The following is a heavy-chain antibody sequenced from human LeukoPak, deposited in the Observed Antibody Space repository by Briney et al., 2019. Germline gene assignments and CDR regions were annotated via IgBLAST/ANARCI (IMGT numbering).Heavy chain of an antibody. V-gene: IGHV3-23*01. CDR1: GFTFSSYA. J-gene: IGHJ4*02. CDR3: AKPVMIRGAPL. D-gene: IGHD3-10*01. CDR2: TSGSAGNT. Sequence: PGGSLRLSCAASGFTFSSYAMSWVRQAPGKGLEWVSTSGSAGNTYYADSVKGRFTISRDNAKNSLYLQMSGLRAEDTAVYYCAKPVMIRGAPLWGQGTLVIVS.